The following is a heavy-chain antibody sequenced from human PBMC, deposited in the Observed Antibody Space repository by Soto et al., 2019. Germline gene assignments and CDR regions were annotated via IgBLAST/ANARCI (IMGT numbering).Heavy chain of an antibody. CDR1: GFTFSSYA. J-gene: IGHJ4*02. CDR2: ISYDGSNK. V-gene: IGHV3-30-3*01. Sequence: GGSLRLSCAASGFTFSSYAMHWVRQAPGKGLEWVAVISYDGSNKYYADSVKGRFTISRDNSKNTLYLQMNSLRAEDTAVYYCASFPRFPTGIAVAGTDYWGQGPLVTVSS. D-gene: IGHD6-19*01. CDR3: ASFPRFPTGIAVAGTDY.